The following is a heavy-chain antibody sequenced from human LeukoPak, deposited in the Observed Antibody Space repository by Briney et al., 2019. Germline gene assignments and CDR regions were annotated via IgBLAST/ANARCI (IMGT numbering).Heavy chain of an antibody. Sequence: PSETLSLTCTASGGSISSYYWSWIRQPPGKGLEWIGEINHSGSTNYNPSLKSRVTISVDTSKNQFSLKLSSVTAADTAVYYCARAIAIAAAGVYYFDYWGQGTLVTVSS. V-gene: IGHV4-34*01. D-gene: IGHD6-13*01. CDR1: GGSISSYY. CDR2: INHSGST. J-gene: IGHJ4*02. CDR3: ARAIAIAAAGVYYFDY.